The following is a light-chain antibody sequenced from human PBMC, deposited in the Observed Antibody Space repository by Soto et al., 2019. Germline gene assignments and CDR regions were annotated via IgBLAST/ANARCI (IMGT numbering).Light chain of an antibody. CDR1: SGSVSTNNH. CDR3: LVFVGGVIPWV. V-gene: IGLV8-61*01. Sequence: QTVVTQEPSFSVSPGGTVTLTCGLSSGSVSTNNHPSWYQQTPGQPPRTIIYNTSTRSSGVPERFSGSILGNKAALTITGAQADDESDYYCLVFVGGVIPWVFGGGTQLTVL. CDR2: NTS. J-gene: IGLJ3*02.